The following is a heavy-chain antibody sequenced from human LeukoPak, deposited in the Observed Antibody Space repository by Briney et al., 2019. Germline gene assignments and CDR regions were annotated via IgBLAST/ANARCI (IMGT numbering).Heavy chain of an antibody. CDR2: IKEDGSEN. J-gene: IGHJ3*01. CDR1: GFTFSSYW. V-gene: IGHV3-7*03. CDR3: ARDVSNSGWYGGTFDV. Sequence: GGSLRLSCAASGFTFSSYWMNWVRQAPGKGLEWVANIKEDGSENSYVDSVKGRFTITRDNAKNLLYLQVNSLRAEDTAVYYCARDVSNSGWYGGTFDVWGQGTMVTVSS. D-gene: IGHD6-19*01.